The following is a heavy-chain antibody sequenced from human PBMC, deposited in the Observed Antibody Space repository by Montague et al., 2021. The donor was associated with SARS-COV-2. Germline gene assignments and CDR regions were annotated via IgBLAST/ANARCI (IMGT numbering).Heavy chain of an antibody. D-gene: IGHD6-19*01. V-gene: IGHV3-30*09. Sequence: SLRLSCAASGFTFNNYAMHWVRQAPGKGLEWVAIISYDGSNKYYADSVKGRFAISRDNSKNTLYLQMNSLSAEDTAVYYCVRASLIKARIAVAGTTVYWGQGTLVTISS. CDR2: ISYDGSNK. CDR3: VRASLIKARIAVAGTTVY. CDR1: GFTFNNYA. J-gene: IGHJ4*02.